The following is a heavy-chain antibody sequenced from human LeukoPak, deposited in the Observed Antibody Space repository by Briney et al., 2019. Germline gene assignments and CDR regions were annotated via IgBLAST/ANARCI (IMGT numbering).Heavy chain of an antibody. V-gene: IGHV4-31*03. CDR3: ARGPSYNWNNFDP. Sequence: SETLSLTCTVSGGSISGGGYYWSWIRQHPGKGLEWIGYIYYSGSTYYNPSLKSRVTISVDTSKNQFSLKLSSVTAADTAVYYCARGPSYNWNNFDPWGQGTLVTVSS. J-gene: IGHJ5*02. D-gene: IGHD1/OR15-1a*01. CDR2: IYYSGST. CDR1: GGSISGGGYY.